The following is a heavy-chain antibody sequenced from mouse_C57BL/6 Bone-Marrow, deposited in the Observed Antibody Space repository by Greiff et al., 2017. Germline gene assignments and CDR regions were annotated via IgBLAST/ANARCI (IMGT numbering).Heavy chain of an antibody. CDR1: GFSLTSYG. J-gene: IGHJ4*01. Sequence: QVQLQQSGPGLVQPSQSLSITCTVSGFSLTSYGVHWVRQSPGKGLEWLVVIWRGGSTDYNAAFMSRMSITKNNSKSHVFCRINSLQVDDTAIYYSAKNERYGSRCAMDYWGQGTSVTVSS. CDR2: IWRGGST. CDR3: AKNERYGSRCAMDY. D-gene: IGHD1-1*01. V-gene: IGHV2-5*01.